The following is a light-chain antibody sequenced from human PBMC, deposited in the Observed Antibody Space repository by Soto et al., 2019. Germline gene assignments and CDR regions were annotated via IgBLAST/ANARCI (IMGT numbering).Light chain of an antibody. CDR3: QQYEFYWT. J-gene: IGKJ1*01. Sequence: DIQMTQSPSTLSASVGDRVTITCRASQSVQSWLAWYQQKPGKAPKLLIYKASSLESGVPSTLSGSGSGTEFSLTISSLQPDVATYYCQQYEFYWTFGQGTKVEI. V-gene: IGKV1-5*03. CDR1: QSVQSW. CDR2: KAS.